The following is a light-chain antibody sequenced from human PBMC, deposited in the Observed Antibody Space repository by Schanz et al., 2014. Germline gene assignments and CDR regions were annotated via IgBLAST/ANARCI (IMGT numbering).Light chain of an antibody. Sequence: ENVLTQSPGTLSLSPGERATLSCRASQSVTNNFLAWYQQKPGQAPTLLIYGASSRATGIPDRFSGSGSGTDFTLTISRLEPEDFAPYYCQQSYTTPLWTFGQGTKLEIK. CDR1: QSVTNNF. CDR3: QQSYTTPLWT. V-gene: IGKV3-20*01. J-gene: IGKJ2*01. CDR2: GAS.